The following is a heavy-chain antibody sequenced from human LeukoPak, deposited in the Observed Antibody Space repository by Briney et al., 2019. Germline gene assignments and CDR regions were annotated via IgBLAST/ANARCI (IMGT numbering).Heavy chain of an antibody. CDR3: ARCIAAAGIIPYYYMDV. D-gene: IGHD6-13*01. V-gene: IGHV4-38-2*02. CDR1: GYSISSGYY. CDR2: IYHSGST. J-gene: IGHJ6*03. Sequence: SETLSLTCTVSGYSISSGYYWGWIRQPPGKGLEWIGSIYHSGSTYYNPSLKSRVTISVDTSKNQFSLKLSSVTAADTAVYYCARCIAAAGIIPYYYMDVWGKGTTVTVSS.